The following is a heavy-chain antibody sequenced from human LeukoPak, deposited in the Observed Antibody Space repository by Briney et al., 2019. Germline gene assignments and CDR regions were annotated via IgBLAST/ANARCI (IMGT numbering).Heavy chain of an antibody. CDR1: GGSISSGGYY. CDR2: IYHSGST. D-gene: IGHD1-1*01. Sequence: PSQTLSLTCTVSGGSISSGGYYWSWIRQPPGKGLEWIGYIYHSGSTYYNPSLKSRVTISVDRSKNQFSLKLSSVTAADTAVYYCARRSYNPPAPFDYWGQGTLVTVSS. CDR3: ARRSYNPPAPFDY. J-gene: IGHJ4*02. V-gene: IGHV4-30-2*01.